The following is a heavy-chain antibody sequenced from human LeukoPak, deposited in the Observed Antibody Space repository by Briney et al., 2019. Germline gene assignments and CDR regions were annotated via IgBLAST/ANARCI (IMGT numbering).Heavy chain of an antibody. CDR1: GFNLSTYG. V-gene: IGHV3-33*01. CDR2: IWYDGNNK. Sequence: PGGSLRLSCAASGFNLSTYGMHWVRQAPGKGLEWVADIWYDGNNKFYADSVKGRFTISRDNSKNTVHLQMYGLRDEDTAVYYCAAAYGEGWFDPWGQGTQVTVSS. D-gene: IGHD4-17*01. J-gene: IGHJ5*02. CDR3: AAAYGEGWFDP.